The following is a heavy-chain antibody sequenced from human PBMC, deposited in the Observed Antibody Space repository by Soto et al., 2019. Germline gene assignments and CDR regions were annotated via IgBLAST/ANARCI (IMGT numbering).Heavy chain of an antibody. Sequence: LRLSCSASGFTFSSYAMHWVLQAPGKGLEYVSAISSNGGSTYYADSVKGRFTISRDNSKNTLYLQMSSLRAEDTAVYYCVKGTHTTKTLDYWGQGTLVTVSS. CDR2: ISSNGGST. CDR3: VKGTHTTKTLDY. J-gene: IGHJ4*02. CDR1: GFTFSSYA. D-gene: IGHD1-26*01. V-gene: IGHV3-64D*08.